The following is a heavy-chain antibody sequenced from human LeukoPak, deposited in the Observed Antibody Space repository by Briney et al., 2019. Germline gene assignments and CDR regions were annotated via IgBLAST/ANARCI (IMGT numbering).Heavy chain of an antibody. CDR1: GYTFTGYY. D-gene: IGHD4-17*01. V-gene: IGHV1-2*02. CDR3: ARGTGDYGDWYYFDY. J-gene: IGHJ4*02. Sequence: GASVKVSCKASGYTFTGYYMHWVRQAPGQGLEWMGWINPNSGGTNYAQKFQGRVIMTRDTSISTAYMELSRLRSDDTAVYYCARGTGDYGDWYYFDYWGQGTLVTVSS. CDR2: INPNSGGT.